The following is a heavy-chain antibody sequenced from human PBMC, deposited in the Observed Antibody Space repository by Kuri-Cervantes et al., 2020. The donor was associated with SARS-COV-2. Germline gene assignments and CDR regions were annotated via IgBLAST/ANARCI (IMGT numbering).Heavy chain of an antibody. D-gene: IGHD6-13*01. CDR1: GFIFSDFG. V-gene: IGHV3-48*01. CDR3: ARVFGSYVAAAAAYYFDY. J-gene: IGHJ4*02. Sequence: GGSLRLSCAASGFIFSDFGMNCVRQAPGKGLEWVSYISSSSTTIYYADSVKGRFTISRDNAKNSLYLQMNSLRAEDTAVYYCARVFGSYVAAAAAYYFDYWGQGTLVTVSS. CDR2: ISSSSTTI.